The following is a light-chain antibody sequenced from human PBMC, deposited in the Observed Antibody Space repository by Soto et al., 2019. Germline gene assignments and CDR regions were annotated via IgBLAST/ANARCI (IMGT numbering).Light chain of an antibody. CDR1: QSVSTN. CDR3: QQYNNWPLT. CDR2: GAS. J-gene: IGKJ4*01. Sequence: EIVMTQSPVTLSVSPGERATLSCRASQSVSTNLAWYQQKPGQAPRLLIYGASTRATDIPARFSGSGSGTEFTLTISSLQSEDFAVYYCQQYNNWPLTFGGGTTVDIK. V-gene: IGKV3-15*01.